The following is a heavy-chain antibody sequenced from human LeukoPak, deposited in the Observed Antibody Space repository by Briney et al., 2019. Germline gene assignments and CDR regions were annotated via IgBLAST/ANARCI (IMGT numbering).Heavy chain of an antibody. Sequence: GRSLRLSCAASGFTFSSYGMHWVRQAPGKGLEWVAVISYDGSNKYYADSVKGRFTISRDSSKNTLYLQMNSLRAEDTAVYYCAKDRGSSWLFQHWGQGTLVTVSS. J-gene: IGHJ1*01. CDR2: ISYDGSNK. V-gene: IGHV3-30*18. CDR3: AKDRGSSWLFQH. D-gene: IGHD6-13*01. CDR1: GFTFSSYG.